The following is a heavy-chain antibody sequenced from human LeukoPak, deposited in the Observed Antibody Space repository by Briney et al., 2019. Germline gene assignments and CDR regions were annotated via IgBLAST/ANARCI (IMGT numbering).Heavy chain of an antibody. V-gene: IGHV3-23*01. D-gene: IGHD3-10*01. CDR3: TTDILWFGELFNYFDY. CDR2: SSGSGDST. Sequence: GGSLRLSCAASGFIFPSCAMNWVRQAPGKGLEWVSASSGSGDSTYYADSVKGRFTISRDNSKNTLYLQMNSLKTEDTAVYYCTTDILWFGELFNYFDYWGQGTLVTVSS. J-gene: IGHJ4*02. CDR1: GFIFPSCA.